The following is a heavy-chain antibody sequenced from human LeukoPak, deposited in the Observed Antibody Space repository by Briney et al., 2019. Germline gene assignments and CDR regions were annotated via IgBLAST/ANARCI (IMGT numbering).Heavy chain of an antibody. CDR1: GDWVSSSSAA. D-gene: IGHD6-6*01. Sequence: SPTLSLACSMSGDWVSSSSAAWSWGRQSPSRGLEWPGRRYYRFKWYSDYALSVKSRMIINPDTSKNQFFPHLHSVTPEDTAVYYCARSGPLEPLVVDAFNMWGQGTLVTVSS. CDR3: ARSGPLEPLVVDAFNM. CDR2: RYYRFKWYS. V-gene: IGHV6-1*01. J-gene: IGHJ3*02.